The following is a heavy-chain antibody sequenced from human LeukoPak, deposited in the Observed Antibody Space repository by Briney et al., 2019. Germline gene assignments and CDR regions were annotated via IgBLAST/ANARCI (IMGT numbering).Heavy chain of an antibody. CDR3: ARVSSPLSYYYYMDV. J-gene: IGHJ6*03. D-gene: IGHD2/OR15-2a*01. CDR2: ISAYNGNT. V-gene: IGHV1-18*01. Sequence: GASVKVSCKASGYTFTSYGISWVRQAPGQGLEWMGWISAYNGNTNYAQKLQGRVTMTTDTSTSTAYMELRSLRSDDTAVYYCARVSSPLSYYYYMDVWGKGTTVTVSS. CDR1: GYTFTSYG.